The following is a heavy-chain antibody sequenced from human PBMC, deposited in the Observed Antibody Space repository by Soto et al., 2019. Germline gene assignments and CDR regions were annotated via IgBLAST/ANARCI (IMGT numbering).Heavy chain of an antibody. Sequence: PGGSLRLSCAASGFTFDDYAMHWVRQAPGKGLEWVSGITWNSGSIGYADSVKGRFTISRDNAKNSLYLQMNSLRPEDTAVYYCARDSYYHSSSGYYAIDYWGQGTLVTVSS. V-gene: IGHV3-9*01. CDR1: GFTFDDYA. D-gene: IGHD3-22*01. J-gene: IGHJ4*02. CDR2: ITWNSGSI. CDR3: ARDSYYHSSSGYYAIDY.